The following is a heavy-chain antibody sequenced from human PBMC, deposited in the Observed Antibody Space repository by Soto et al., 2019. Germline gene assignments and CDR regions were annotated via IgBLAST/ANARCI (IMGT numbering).Heavy chain of an antibody. J-gene: IGHJ4*02. CDR1: GFTFSGYT. D-gene: IGHD3-10*01. V-gene: IGHV3-21*06. Sequence: KSGGSLRLSCAASGFTFSGYTMNWVRQAPGKGLEWVSSISGTSTYIFYADSVKGRFTISRDNTNNSLYLQMNSLRTDDTALYYCASALTMGWSPQGYWGQGTPVTVSS. CDR2: ISGTSTYI. CDR3: ASALTMGWSPQGY.